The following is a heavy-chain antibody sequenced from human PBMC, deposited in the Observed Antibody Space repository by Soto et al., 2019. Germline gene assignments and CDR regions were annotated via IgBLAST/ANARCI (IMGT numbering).Heavy chain of an antibody. V-gene: IGHV1-18*01. J-gene: IGHJ4*02. Sequence: ASVKVSCKASGYTFTSYGISWVRQAPGQGLEWMGWISAYNGNTNYAQKLQGRVTMTTDTSTSTAYMELRSLRSDDTAVYYCARDRDLSAGYSGYGQSPNDYWGQGTLVTVSS. D-gene: IGHD5-12*01. CDR1: GYTFTSYG. CDR2: ISAYNGNT. CDR3: ARDRDLSAGYSGYGQSPNDY.